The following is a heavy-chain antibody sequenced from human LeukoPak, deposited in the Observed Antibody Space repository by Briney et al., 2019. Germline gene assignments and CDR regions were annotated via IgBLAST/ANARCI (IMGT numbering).Heavy chain of an antibody. CDR3: ATILPHCSGGSCYDY. D-gene: IGHD2-15*01. CDR2: FDPEDGET. Sequence: ASVKVSCKVSGYTLTELFMHWVRQAPGKGLEWRGGFDPEDGETIYAQKFQGRVTMTEDTSTDTAYMEVSSLRSEDTAVYYCATILPHCSGGSCYDYWGQGTLVTVSS. V-gene: IGHV1-24*01. J-gene: IGHJ4*02. CDR1: GYTLTELF.